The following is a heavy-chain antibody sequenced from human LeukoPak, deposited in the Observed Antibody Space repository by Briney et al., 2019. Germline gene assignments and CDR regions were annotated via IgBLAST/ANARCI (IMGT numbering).Heavy chain of an antibody. CDR1: GFTFSSYG. CDR2: IWYDGGNK. V-gene: IGHV3-33*06. CDR3: AKDIVLMVYAIFYYYYMDV. Sequence: GRSLRLSCAASGFTFSSYGMHWVRQAPGKGLEWVAAIWYDGGNKYYADSVKGRFTISRDNSKNTLYLQMNSLRAEDTAVYYCAKDIVLMVYAIFYYYYMDVWGKGTTVTVSS. D-gene: IGHD2-8*01. J-gene: IGHJ6*03.